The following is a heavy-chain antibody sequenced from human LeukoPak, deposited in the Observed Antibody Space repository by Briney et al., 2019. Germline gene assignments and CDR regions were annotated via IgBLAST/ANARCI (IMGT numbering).Heavy chain of an antibody. Sequence: GASVKVSCKASGGTFSSYAISWVRQAPGQGPEWMGGIIPIFGTANYAQKFQGRVTITADKFTSTAYMELSSLRSEDTAVYYCARNIDYYYYYMDVWGKGTTVTVSS. J-gene: IGHJ6*03. CDR2: IIPIFGTA. D-gene: IGHD5-12*01. V-gene: IGHV1-69*06. CDR1: GGTFSSYA. CDR3: ARNIDYYYYYMDV.